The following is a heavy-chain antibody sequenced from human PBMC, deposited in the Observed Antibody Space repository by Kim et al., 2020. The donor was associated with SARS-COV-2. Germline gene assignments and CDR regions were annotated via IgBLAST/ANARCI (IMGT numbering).Heavy chain of an antibody. CDR1: GFTFYDYW. CDR2: IKQDGSES. V-gene: IGHV3-7*05. Sequence: GGSLRLSCVGSGFTFYDYWMTWVCLAPGKGLEWVAVIKQDGSESYYVDSVRGRLTISRDNAENSFYLQMNSLRADDTAVYYCARDWGDYWGQGALVTVSS. D-gene: IGHD3-16*01. CDR3: ARDWGDY. J-gene: IGHJ4*02.